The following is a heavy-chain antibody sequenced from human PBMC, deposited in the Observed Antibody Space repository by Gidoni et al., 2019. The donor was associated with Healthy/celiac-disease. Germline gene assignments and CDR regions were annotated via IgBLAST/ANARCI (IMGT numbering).Heavy chain of an antibody. V-gene: IGHV4-34*01. J-gene: IGHJ5*02. CDR1: GGSFSGYY. CDR2: INHSGST. CDR3: ARVVSGSYSRWFDP. Sequence: QVQLQQWGAGLLKPSETLSLTCAVYGGSFSGYYWSWIRQPPGKGLEWIGEINHSGSTNYNPSLKSRVTISVDTSKNQFSLKLSSVTAADTAVYYCARVVSGSYSRWFDPWGQGTLVTVSS. D-gene: IGHD1-26*01.